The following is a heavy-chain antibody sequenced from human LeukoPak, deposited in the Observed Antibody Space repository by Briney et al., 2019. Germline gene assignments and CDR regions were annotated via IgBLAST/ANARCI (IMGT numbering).Heavy chain of an antibody. V-gene: IGHV3-21*01. CDR1: GFTFSSYS. CDR2: ISSSSSYI. J-gene: IGHJ3*02. Sequence: PGGTLRLSCAASGFTFSSYSMNSVRQAPGKGLECVSSISSSSSYIYYADSVEGRFTISRDNAKKSLYLQMNSLRAEDTAVYYCARVPYAFDIWGQGTMVTVSS. CDR3: ARVPYAFDI.